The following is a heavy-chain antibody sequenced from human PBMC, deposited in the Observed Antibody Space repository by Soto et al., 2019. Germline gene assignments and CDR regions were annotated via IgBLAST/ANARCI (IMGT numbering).Heavy chain of an antibody. CDR1: GYTFTSYD. V-gene: IGHV1-8*01. Sequence: ASVKVSCKASGYTFTSYDINWVRQATGQGLEWKGWMNPNSGNTGYAQKFQGRVTMTRNTSISTAYMELSSLRSEDTAVYYCARGLSSSWYSGARWFDPWGQGTLVTVSS. D-gene: IGHD6-13*01. J-gene: IGHJ5*02. CDR3: ARGLSSSWYSGARWFDP. CDR2: MNPNSGNT.